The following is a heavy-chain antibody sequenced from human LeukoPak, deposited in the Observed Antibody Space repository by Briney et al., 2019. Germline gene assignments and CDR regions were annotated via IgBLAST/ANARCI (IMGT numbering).Heavy chain of an antibody. CDR1: GASITSIH. V-gene: IGHV4-59*08. J-gene: IGHJ4*02. CDR2: VHHSGST. Sequence: TSETLSLTCTVSGASITSIHWSWIRQPPRKGLEWIGYVHHSGSTNYNPSLKSRVTISVDTSKNQFSLKLDSVTAADTAVYYCARGGWSLDFWGQGILVTVSS. D-gene: IGHD6-19*01. CDR3: ARGGWSLDF.